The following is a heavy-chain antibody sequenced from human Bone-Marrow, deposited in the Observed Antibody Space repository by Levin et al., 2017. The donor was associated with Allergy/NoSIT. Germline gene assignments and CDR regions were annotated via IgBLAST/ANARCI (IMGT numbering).Heavy chain of an antibody. CDR2: ISSSGATI. J-gene: IGHJ4*02. Sequence: LSLTCAASGFTFSDYYMSWIRQAPGKGLEWVSYISSSGATINYADSVKGRFTISRDNAKNSLYLQMNSLTVEDAAIYYCARDGAIFGGDNFFDYWGQGTPVTVSS. D-gene: IGHD3-3*01. CDR3: ARDGAIFGGDNFFDY. CDR1: GFTFSDYY. V-gene: IGHV3-11*04.